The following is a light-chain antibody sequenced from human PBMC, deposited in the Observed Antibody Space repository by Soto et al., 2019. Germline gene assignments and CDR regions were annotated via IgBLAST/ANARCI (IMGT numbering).Light chain of an antibody. Sequence: EIVLTQSPGTLSLSPGERTTLSCRASQSVSSSHLAWYQQKRGQAPRLLFYGASRRASGIPDRFSGSGSGTEYTLTISNLQAEDFAVYYCQQFNNWPHTFGQGTRLEIK. CDR3: QQFNNWPHT. V-gene: IGKV3-20*01. J-gene: IGKJ2*01. CDR2: GAS. CDR1: QSVSSSH.